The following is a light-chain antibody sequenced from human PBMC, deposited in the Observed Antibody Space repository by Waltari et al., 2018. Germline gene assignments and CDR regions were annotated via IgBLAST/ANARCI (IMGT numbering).Light chain of an antibody. J-gene: IGLJ2*01. CDR3: SAYAGSSKGV. CDR2: AVS. Sequence: QSALTQPASVSGSPGQSITISCTGTSSDVGNYKRVSWYQQHPGKAPKLMIYAVSKRPSGVSECFSGSKSGDMASLTISGLQPEDEAEYFCSAYAGSSKGVFGGGTKVTVL. V-gene: IGLV2-23*02. CDR1: SSDVGNYKR.